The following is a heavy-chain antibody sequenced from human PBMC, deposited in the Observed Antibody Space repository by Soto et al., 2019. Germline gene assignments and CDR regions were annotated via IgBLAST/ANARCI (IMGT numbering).Heavy chain of an antibody. CDR2: ITGSGGTT. V-gene: IGHV3-23*01. CDR3: IRGYNT. CDR1: GFTLSSHI. J-gene: IGHJ4*02. Sequence: EVQLLDSGGGLVQPGGSLRLSCAASGFTLSSHIMIWVRQAPGKGLEWISGITGSGGTTYYADSVKGRFTISRDDSKNTLYLQMNSLRAEDTAMYYCIRGYNTGVQGIRVTVSS. D-gene: IGHD5-12*01.